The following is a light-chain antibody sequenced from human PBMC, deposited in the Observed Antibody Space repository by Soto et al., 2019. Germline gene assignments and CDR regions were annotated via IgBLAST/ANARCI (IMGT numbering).Light chain of an antibody. J-gene: IGKJ2*01. CDR1: QSVSSSY. CDR3: QQYGSSPRT. CDR2: GAS. V-gene: IGKV3-20*01. Sequence: EIVLTQSPGTLSLSPGERATLSCRASQSVSSSYLAWYQQKPGQAPRLLIYGASSRGTGITDRFRGSRSGTDFPLTISRLEPDDFAVYYCQQYGSSPRTFGQGTKLEIK.